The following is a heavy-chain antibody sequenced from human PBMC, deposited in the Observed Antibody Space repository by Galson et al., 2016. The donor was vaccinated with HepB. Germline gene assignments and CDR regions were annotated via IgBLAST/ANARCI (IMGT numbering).Heavy chain of an antibody. J-gene: IGHJ6*02. CDR1: GFTFSSYG. D-gene: IGHD1-20*01. CDR3: ARDLVNWDDQGQWYYGMDV. V-gene: IGHV3-33*01. CDR2: IWYDGVKK. Sequence: SLRLSCAASGFTFSSYGIHWVRQAPGKGLEWVAVIWYDGVKKWYADSVQGRFTISRDNPSNTLFLQMNSVTVEDTAVYYWARDLVNWDDQGQWYYGMDVWGQGTTATVSS.